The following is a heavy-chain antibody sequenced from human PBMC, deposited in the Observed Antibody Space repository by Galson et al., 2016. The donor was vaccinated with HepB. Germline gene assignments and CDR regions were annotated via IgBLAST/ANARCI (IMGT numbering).Heavy chain of an antibody. V-gene: IGHV4-31*03. CDR3: ARGPPVAARTYHYGMDV. CDR1: GGSISSGDYY. J-gene: IGHJ6*02. Sequence: TLSLTCTVSGGSISSGDYYWSWIRQHPGKGLEWIGYIYNSGSTYYNPSLKSRITISVDMSKNQFSLKLNSVTAADTAVYYCARGPPVAARTYHYGMDVWGQGTTVTVSS. CDR2: IYNSGST. D-gene: IGHD2-15*01.